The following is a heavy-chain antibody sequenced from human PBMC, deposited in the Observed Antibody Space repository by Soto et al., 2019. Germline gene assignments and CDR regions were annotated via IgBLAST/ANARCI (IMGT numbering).Heavy chain of an antibody. CDR3: TTDFVRDSYCSSTSCYNSFVY. D-gene: IGHD2-2*02. CDR2: IKSKTDGGTT. J-gene: IGHJ4*02. Sequence: GGSLRLSCAASGFTFSNAWMSWARQAPGKGLEWVGRIKSKTDGGTTDYAAPVKGRFTISRDDSKNTLYLQMNSLKTEDTAVYYCTTDFVRDSYCSSTSCYNSFVYWGQGTLLTVSS. CDR1: GFTFSNAW. V-gene: IGHV3-15*01.